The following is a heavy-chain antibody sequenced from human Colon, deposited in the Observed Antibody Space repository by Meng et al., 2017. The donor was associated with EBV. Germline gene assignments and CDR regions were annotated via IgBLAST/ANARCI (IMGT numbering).Heavy chain of an antibody. CDR3: ARDSPLDGYSLLDY. D-gene: IGHD5-24*01. CDR1: GYTFTSYA. J-gene: IGHJ4*02. V-gene: IGHV7-4-1*02. Sequence: HGLLWQSGSELKQPGASVKVSCRPSGYTFTSYAINWVRQAPGQGPDWMGWIDPNTGNPTYDQGFTGRFVFSLDTSVSTAYLQINSLRADDTAVYYCARDSPLDGYSLLDYWGQGTLVTVSS. CDR2: IDPNTGNP.